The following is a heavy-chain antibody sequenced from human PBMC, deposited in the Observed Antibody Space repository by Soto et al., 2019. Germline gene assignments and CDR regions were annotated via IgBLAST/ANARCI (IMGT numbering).Heavy chain of an antibody. CDR1: VFSLSTCGAG. CDR3: VHSRGGGDCLRSYSSHYYYGMDV. CDR2: IYWDNDK. D-gene: IGHD2-21*02. V-gene: IGHV2-5*02. Sequence: QITLKASGPTLVKPTKTLTLTCTFSVFSLSTCGAGVGWIRQYQGKALEWLALIYWDNDKRYSPSLKSRLTITKYTSKNQVVLTMNNIDPVDTATYYGVHSRGGGDCLRSYSSHYYYGMDVWRQGTTVTV. J-gene: IGHJ6*02.